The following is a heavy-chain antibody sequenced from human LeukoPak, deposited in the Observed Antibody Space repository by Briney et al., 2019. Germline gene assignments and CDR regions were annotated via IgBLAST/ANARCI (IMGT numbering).Heavy chain of an antibody. CDR3: ARLPVVPATIDY. V-gene: IGHV4-34*01. D-gene: IGHD2-2*01. J-gene: IGHJ4*02. CDR2: ISHSGST. Sequence: SETLSLTCAVYGGSFSGYYWSWIRQPPGKGLEWIGEISHSGSTNYNPSLKSRVTISVDTSKNQFSLKLSSVTAADTAVYYCARLPVVPATIDYWGQGTLVTVSS. CDR1: GGSFSGYY.